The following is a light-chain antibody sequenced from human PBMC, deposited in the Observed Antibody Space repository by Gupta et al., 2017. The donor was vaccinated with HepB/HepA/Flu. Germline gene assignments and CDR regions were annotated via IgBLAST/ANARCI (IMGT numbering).Light chain of an antibody. CDR2: KAS. CDR1: QSINDW. CDR3: QQYKTYTT. Sequence: DIQMTQSPSTLSASVGDRVTITCRASQSINDWLAWYQQKPGKAPRLLIYKASNLESGVPSRFSGSGSGTEFTLTISSLQPDDFATYYCQQYKTYTTFGGGTKVEIK. V-gene: IGKV1-5*03. J-gene: IGKJ4*01.